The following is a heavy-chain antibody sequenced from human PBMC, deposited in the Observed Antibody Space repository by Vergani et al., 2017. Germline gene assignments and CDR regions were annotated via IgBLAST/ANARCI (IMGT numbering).Heavy chain of an antibody. CDR3: ARIPRGYCSSVICFPFDH. CDR2: IYYSGST. CDR1: GGSISSGDYY. Sequence: QVQLQESGPGLVKPSQTLSLTCTVSGGSISSGDYYWSWIRQPPGKGLEWIGYIYYSGSTYYNPSLKSRVTISVDTSKNQFSLKLSSVTAADTAVYYCARIPRGYCSSVICFPFDHWGQGSLVTVSS. V-gene: IGHV4-30-4*08. D-gene: IGHD2-2*01. J-gene: IGHJ4*02.